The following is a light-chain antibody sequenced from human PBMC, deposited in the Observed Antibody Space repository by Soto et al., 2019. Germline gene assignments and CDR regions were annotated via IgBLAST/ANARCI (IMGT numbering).Light chain of an antibody. Sequence: QSVLTQPPSASGTPGQRVTISCSGSSSNIGRNTVNWYQQPPGTAPKLLIHSNDQRPSGVPDRISGSKSGTSASLAISGLQSEDEADYYCAGWDDRMNGWLFGGGTKLTVL. J-gene: IGLJ3*02. V-gene: IGLV1-44*01. CDR2: SND. CDR3: AGWDDRMNGWL. CDR1: SSNIGRNT.